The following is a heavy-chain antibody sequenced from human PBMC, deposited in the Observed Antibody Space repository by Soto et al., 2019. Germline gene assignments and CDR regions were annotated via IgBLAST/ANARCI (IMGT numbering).Heavy chain of an antibody. J-gene: IGHJ6*02. CDR3: ASWAGDGYNYHGMDV. CDR2: ISSSGSTI. CDR1: GFTFSSYE. D-gene: IGHD3-16*01. Sequence: GGSLRLSCAASGFTFSSYEMNWVRQAPGKGLEWVSYISSSGSTIYYADSVKGRFTISRDNAKNSLYLQMNSLRAEDTAVYYCASWAGDGYNYHGMDVWGQGTTVNVS. V-gene: IGHV3-48*03.